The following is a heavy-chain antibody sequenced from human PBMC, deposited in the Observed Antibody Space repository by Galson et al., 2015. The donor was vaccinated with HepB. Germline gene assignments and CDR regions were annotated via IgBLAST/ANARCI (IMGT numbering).Heavy chain of an antibody. CDR3: AKNYHFDS. V-gene: IGHV3-23*01. CDR2: ISASDGRT. D-gene: IGHD1-7*01. J-gene: IGHJ4*02. CDR1: GFTFSIYA. Sequence: SLRLSCAASGFTFSIYAMSWGHQAPGKGLEWVSSISASDGRTYYADSVKGRFTISRDNSKNTLYLQMSSLRAEDTAVYYCAKNYHFDSWGQGTLVTVSS.